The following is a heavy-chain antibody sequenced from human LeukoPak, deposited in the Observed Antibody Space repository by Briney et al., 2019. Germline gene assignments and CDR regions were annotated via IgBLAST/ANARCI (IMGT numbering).Heavy chain of an antibody. J-gene: IGHJ3*02. CDR1: GGTFSSYA. V-gene: IGHV1-69*13. Sequence: GASVKVSCKASGGTFSSYAISWVRQAPGQGLEWMGGIIPIFGSANYAQKFQGRVTITVDESTSTAYMELSSLRSEDTAVYYCARGPDIVVVPAAISCAFDIWGQGTMVTVSS. CDR2: IIPIFGSA. CDR3: ARGPDIVVVPAAISCAFDI. D-gene: IGHD2-2*01.